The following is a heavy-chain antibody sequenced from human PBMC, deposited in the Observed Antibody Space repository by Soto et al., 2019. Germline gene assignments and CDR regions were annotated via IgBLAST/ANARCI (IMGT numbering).Heavy chain of an antibody. CDR1: GFTFSSYG. CDR3: ARENDPLACSTNFDY. Sequence: QVQLVESGGGVVQPGRSLRLSCAASGFTFSSYGMHWVRQAPGKGLEWVAVIWYDGSNKYYADSVKGRFTISRDNSKIPLYLQMNRLRAEDTAVYYCARENDPLACSTNFDYWGQGTLVTVSS. J-gene: IGHJ4*02. V-gene: IGHV3-33*01. CDR2: IWYDGSNK. D-gene: IGHD2-15*01.